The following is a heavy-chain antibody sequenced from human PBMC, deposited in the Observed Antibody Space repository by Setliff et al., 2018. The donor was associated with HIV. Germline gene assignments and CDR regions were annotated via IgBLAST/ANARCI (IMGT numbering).Heavy chain of an antibody. J-gene: IGHJ4*02. V-gene: IGHV4-30-4*08. CDR2: IFYSGNS. Sequence: SETLSLTCTVSGDSLTSGAYYWNWVRQHPGKGLEWIGYIFYSGNSYYNPSLKSRVTISVDTSKNQFSLKLSSVTAADTAVYYCARGLSFYDPGGFDYWGQGTLVTVSS. D-gene: IGHD3-22*01. CDR3: ARGLSFYDPGGFDY. CDR1: GDSLTSGAYY.